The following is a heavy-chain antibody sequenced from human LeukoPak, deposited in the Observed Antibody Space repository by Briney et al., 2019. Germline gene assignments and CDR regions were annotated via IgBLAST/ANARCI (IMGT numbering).Heavy chain of an antibody. CDR2: IFSDGSST. J-gene: IGHJ6*03. CDR3: ARDSYYYMDV. Sequence: GGSLRLSCAGSGFTFSRYWMHWVRQAPGEELLWVSRIFSDGSSTNYADSVKGRFTISRDNAKNTLYLQMNSLRVEDTAVYFCARDSYYYMDVWGKGTTVTVSS. V-gene: IGHV3-74*01. CDR1: GFTFSRYW.